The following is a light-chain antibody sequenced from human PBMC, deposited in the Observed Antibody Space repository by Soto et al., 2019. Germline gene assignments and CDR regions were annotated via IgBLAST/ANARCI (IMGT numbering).Light chain of an antibody. CDR2: DVG. Sequence: QSVLTQPASVSGSPGQSITISCTGTSSDVGGYNYVSWYQQHPGKAPKLMIYDVGNRPSGVSNRFSGSKSGNTASLTISCLQAEDEADYYCSSYTSSSTPYVFGTGTKVTVL. CDR3: SSYTSSSTPYV. CDR1: SSDVGGYNY. J-gene: IGLJ1*01. V-gene: IGLV2-14*01.